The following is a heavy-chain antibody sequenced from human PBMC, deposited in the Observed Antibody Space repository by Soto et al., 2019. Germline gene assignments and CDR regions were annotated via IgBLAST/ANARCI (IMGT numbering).Heavy chain of an antibody. CDR2: ISAYNGNT. Sequence: AASVKVSCKASGYTFTSYGISWLRQSPGQGLEWMGWISAYNGNTNYAQKLQGRVTMTTDTSTSTAYMELRSLRSDDTAVYYCARAILRYCSSTSCYLSWFDPWGQGTLVTVS. D-gene: IGHD2-2*01. CDR3: ARAILRYCSSTSCYLSWFDP. J-gene: IGHJ5*02. CDR1: GYTFTSYG. V-gene: IGHV1-18*01.